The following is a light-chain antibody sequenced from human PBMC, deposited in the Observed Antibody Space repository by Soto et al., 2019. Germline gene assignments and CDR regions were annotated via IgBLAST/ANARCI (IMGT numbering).Light chain of an antibody. CDR2: AAS. CDR3: QQSYSTPQT. Sequence: DIQMTQSPPSLSAYVGDRVAITCRASQTISTSLNWYRQRPGQAPNLLIYAASNLQSGVPSRFSGSGSGTDFTLTISSLQPEDFATYYCQQSYSTPQTFGQGTKVDIK. CDR1: QTISTS. J-gene: IGKJ1*01. V-gene: IGKV1-39*01.